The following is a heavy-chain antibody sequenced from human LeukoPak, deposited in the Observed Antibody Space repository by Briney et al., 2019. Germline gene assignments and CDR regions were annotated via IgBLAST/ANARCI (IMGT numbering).Heavy chain of an antibody. CDR2: IKQDGSGK. Sequence: GGSLRLSCAASGFTLSSNWMNWVRQAPGKGLEWVAIIKQDGSGKYYVDSVRGRFTISRDNAKNSLYLQMNSLRAEETFVYYCARGNGFIIYYWGQGTLVTVS. CDR1: GFTLSSNW. J-gene: IGHJ4*02. CDR3: ARGNGFIIYY. D-gene: IGHD2-8*01. V-gene: IGHV3-7*01.